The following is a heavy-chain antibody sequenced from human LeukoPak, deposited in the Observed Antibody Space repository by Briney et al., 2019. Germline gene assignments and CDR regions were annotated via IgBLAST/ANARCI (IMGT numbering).Heavy chain of an antibody. J-gene: IGHJ6*02. V-gene: IGHV4-59*01. CDR3: ARGYSGYDAPSYYYGMDV. D-gene: IGHD5-12*01. CDR2: MYYSGSS. Sequence: SETLSLTWTVSGGSISSYYWSWIRQPPGKGLEWIGYMYYSGSSNYNPSLKSRVTMSVDTSKNQFSLKLSSVTAEDTAVYYCARGYSGYDAPSYYYGMDVWGQGTTVTVSS. CDR1: GGSISSYY.